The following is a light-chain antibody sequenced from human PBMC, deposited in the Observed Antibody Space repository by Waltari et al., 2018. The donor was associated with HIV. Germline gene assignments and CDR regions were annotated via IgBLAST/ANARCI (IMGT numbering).Light chain of an antibody. CDR3: LTEYNYPRK. CDR1: TGISND. V-gene: IGKV1-6*01. Sequence: ATQITHSPSSPSASLGDRGTITCRASTGISNDLGWYQQKPGKPPKLLIYAASSLQSGVPSRFGRRGAGTDVTFTISSLQPQGCATYYCLTEYNYPRKFNQGTKV. CDR2: AAS. J-gene: IGKJ1*01.